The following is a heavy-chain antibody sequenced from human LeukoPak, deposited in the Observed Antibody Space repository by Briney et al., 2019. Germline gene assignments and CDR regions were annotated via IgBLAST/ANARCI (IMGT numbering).Heavy chain of an antibody. CDR3: VREDTPATANY. CDR2: ISGGGDIT. J-gene: IGHJ4*02. CDR1: GFNFANHA. D-gene: IGHD2-21*02. Sequence: TGGPLRLSCAASGFNFANHAMSWVRQTPGKGLEWVSAISGGGDITYYADSVTGRFTISRDNSKDTLFLQMHSLRPGDTAVYYCVREDTPATANYWGQGTLVTISS. V-gene: IGHV3-23*01.